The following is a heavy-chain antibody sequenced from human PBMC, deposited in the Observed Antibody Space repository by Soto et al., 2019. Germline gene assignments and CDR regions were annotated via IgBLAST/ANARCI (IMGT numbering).Heavy chain of an antibody. V-gene: IGHV4-31*03. D-gene: IGHD3-3*01. CDR3: ARDRNDFWSGYYLSGMDV. J-gene: IGHJ6*02. CDR1: GGSISIGGYY. Sequence: VQLQESGPGLVKPSQTLSLTCTVSGGSISIGGYYWSWIRQHPGKGLEWIGYMYYSGSTYYNPSLKSRVTTSGDTSKKYFSLKLSSVTAADTAVYYCARDRNDFWSGYYLSGMDVWGQGTTVTVSS. CDR2: MYYSGST.